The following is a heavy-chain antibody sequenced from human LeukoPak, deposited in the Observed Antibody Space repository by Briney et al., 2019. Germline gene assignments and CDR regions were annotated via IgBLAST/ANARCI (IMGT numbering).Heavy chain of an antibody. CDR2: ISSSSSTI. J-gene: IGHJ4*02. CDR1: GFTFSTYA. V-gene: IGHV3-48*04. CDR3: ATAEWELPLDY. D-gene: IGHD1-26*01. Sequence: GGSLRLSCAASGFTFSTYAMSWVRQAPGKGLEWVSYISSSSSTIYYADSVKGRFTISRDNAKNSLYLQMNSLRAEDTAVYYCATAEWELPLDYWGQGTLVTVSS.